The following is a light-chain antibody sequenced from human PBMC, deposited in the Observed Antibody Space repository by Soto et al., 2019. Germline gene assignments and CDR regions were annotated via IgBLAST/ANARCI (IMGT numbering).Light chain of an antibody. CDR3: QQRSNWQWT. J-gene: IGKJ1*01. V-gene: IGKV3-11*01. CDR1: QSVSSY. CDR2: DAS. Sequence: EIVLTQSPATLSLSPGERATLSCRASQSVSSYLAWYQQKPGQAPRLLIYDASNRATGIPARFSGSGSGTDFTLTISSLEPEDFAVYYCQQRSNWQWTCGQGTKVDIK.